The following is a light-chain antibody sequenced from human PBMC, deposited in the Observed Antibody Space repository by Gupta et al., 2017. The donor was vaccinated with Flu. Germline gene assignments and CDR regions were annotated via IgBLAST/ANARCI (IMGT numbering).Light chain of an antibody. J-gene: IGLJ1*01. V-gene: IGLV3-21*02. CDR2: DDS. Sequence: SYVLTQSPSVSLAPGQTARVTCGGNDIGRKNVHWYQQKPGQAPVVVVWDDSHRPSGTPERFAGSNSGNTATLTISRVEVGDEADYYGQVWSSSDHAYVFGTGTKVSVL. CDR3: QVWSSSDHAYV. CDR1: DIGRKN.